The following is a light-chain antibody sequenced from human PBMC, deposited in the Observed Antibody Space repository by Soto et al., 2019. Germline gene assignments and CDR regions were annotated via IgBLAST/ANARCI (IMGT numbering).Light chain of an antibody. V-gene: IGKV3-11*01. CDR2: DAS. J-gene: IGKJ1*01. CDR1: QSVSSY. Sequence: NVVRQAPATLFFSPGERATLSCRASQSVSSYLAWYQQKPGQALRLLIYDASNRATGIPARFSGSGSGTNFTLAISRLHSEDFAVYYCQQYAYWPETFGQGTKVDIK. CDR3: QQYAYWPET.